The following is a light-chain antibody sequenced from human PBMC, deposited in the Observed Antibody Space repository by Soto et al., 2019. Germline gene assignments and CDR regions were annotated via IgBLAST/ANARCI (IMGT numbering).Light chain of an antibody. CDR3: GSYTITNTVV. J-gene: IGLJ2*01. CDR1: SSDVGGYNY. CDR2: KVT. V-gene: IGLV2-14*01. Sequence: QSALTQPASVSGSPGQSITISCTGSSSDVGGYNYVSCYQHHPGKAPKLMIYKVTDRPSGVSGRFYGSKSGNTASLTISGLQAEDEGHYYCGSYTITNTVVFGGGTKLTVL.